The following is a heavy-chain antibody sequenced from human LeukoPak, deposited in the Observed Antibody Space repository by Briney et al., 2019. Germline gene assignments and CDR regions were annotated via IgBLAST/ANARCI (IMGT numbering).Heavy chain of an antibody. J-gene: IGHJ4*02. D-gene: IGHD6-13*01. CDR1: GGSFSGYY. CDR2: INHSGST. V-gene: IGHV4-34*01. CDR3: ARCFQSSSWYSFDY. Sequence: SETLSLTCAVCGGSFSGYYWSWIRQPPGKGLEWIGEINHSGSTNYNPSLKSRVTISVDTSKNQFSLKLSSVTAADTAVYYCARCFQSSSWYSFDYWGQGTLVTVSS.